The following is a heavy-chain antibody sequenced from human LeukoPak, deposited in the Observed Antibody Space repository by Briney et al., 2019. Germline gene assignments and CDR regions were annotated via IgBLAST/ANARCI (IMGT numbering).Heavy chain of an antibody. J-gene: IGHJ4*02. D-gene: IGHD4-11*01. CDR2: ISSSSSYI. CDR1: GFTFSGHW. V-gene: IGHV3-21*01. CDR3: ASASMTTVTSDFDY. Sequence: GGSLRLSCAASGFTFSGHWMSWVRQAPGKGLEWVSSISSSSSYIYYADSVKGRFTIPRDNAKNSLYLQMNSLRAEDTAVYYCASASMTTVTSDFDYWGQGTLVTVSS.